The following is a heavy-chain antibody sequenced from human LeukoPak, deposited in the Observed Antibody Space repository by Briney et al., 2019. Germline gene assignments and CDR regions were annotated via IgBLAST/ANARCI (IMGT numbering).Heavy chain of an antibody. Sequence: SGTLSLTCAVSGGSTSSSNWWSWVRQPPGKGLEWIGEIYHSGSTNYNPSLKSRVTISVDKSKNQFSLKLSSVTAADTAVYYCASLKIQLWSNFFDYWGQGTLVTVSS. J-gene: IGHJ4*02. D-gene: IGHD5-18*01. CDR2: IYHSGST. CDR3: ASLKIQLWSNFFDY. V-gene: IGHV4-4*02. CDR1: GGSTSSSNW.